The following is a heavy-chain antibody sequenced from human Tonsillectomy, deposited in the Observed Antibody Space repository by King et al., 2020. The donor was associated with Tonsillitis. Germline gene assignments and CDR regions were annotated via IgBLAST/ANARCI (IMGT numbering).Heavy chain of an antibody. D-gene: IGHD1-26*01. CDR3: AKLRGSYPPDWYFDL. J-gene: IGHJ2*01. Sequence: VQLVESGGGLVQPGGSLRLSCAASGFTFSSYTMSWVRQAPGKGLEWVSAIRGSAGRTFYADSVKGRFTISRDNSKNTLYLQMNRLRAEDTALYYCAKLRGSYPPDWYFDLWGRGTLVTVSS. V-gene: IGHV3-23*04. CDR1: GFTFSSYT. CDR2: IRGSAGRT.